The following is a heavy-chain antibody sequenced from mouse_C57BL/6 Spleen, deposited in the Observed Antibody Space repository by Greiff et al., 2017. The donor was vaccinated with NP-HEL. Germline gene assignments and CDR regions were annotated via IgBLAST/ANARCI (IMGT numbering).Heavy chain of an antibody. CDR2: ISYDGSN. CDR1: GYSITSGYY. Sequence: VQLKESGPGLVKPSQSLSLTCSVTGYSITSGYYWNWIRQFPGNKLEWMGYISYDGSNNYNPSLKNRISITRDTSKNQFFLKLNSVTTEDTATYYCARVDYDYDEDYYAMDYWGQGTSVTVSS. CDR3: ARVDYDYDEDYYAMDY. D-gene: IGHD2-4*01. J-gene: IGHJ4*01. V-gene: IGHV3-6*01.